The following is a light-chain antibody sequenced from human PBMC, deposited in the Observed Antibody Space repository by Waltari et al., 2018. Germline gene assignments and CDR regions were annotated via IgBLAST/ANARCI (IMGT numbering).Light chain of an antibody. J-gene: IGKJ4*01. CDR2: GAS. CDR1: QTVRTTY. V-gene: IGKV3-20*01. CDR3: QQYDISPLT. Sequence: EIVLTQSPGTLSLSPGERATLSCRASQTVRTTYLAWYQQKPGQAPTLLIYGASSRATGIPDMFSGSWSGTDFSLTISSLEHEDFAVYYCQQYDISPLTFGGGTKVEIK.